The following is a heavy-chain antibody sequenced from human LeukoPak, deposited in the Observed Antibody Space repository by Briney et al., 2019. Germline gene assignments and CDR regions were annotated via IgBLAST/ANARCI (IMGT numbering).Heavy chain of an antibody. Sequence: TLGESLKISCQASEYTFTNYWIGWVRQMPGKGLEWMGIIFPGDSDTRYSPSFQGQVTISADKSISTAYLQWSSLKASDTAMYYCASADTAIQDAFDIWGQGTMVTVSS. CDR2: IFPGDSDT. D-gene: IGHD5-18*01. CDR1: EYTFTNYW. CDR3: ASADTAIQDAFDI. J-gene: IGHJ3*02. V-gene: IGHV5-51*01.